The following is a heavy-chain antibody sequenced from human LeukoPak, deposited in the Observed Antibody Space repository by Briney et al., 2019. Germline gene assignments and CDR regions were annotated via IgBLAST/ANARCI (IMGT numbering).Heavy chain of an antibody. V-gene: IGHV3-23*01. CDR1: GFTFSSYA. CDR3: AKVGVVVAATTEDYYYMDV. CDR2: ISGSGGST. Sequence: GGSLRLSCAASGFTFSSYAMSWVRQAPGKGLEWVSAISGSGGSTYYADSVKGRFTISRDNSKNTLYLQMNSLRAEATAVYYCAKVGVVVAATTEDYYYMDVWGKGTTVTVSS. J-gene: IGHJ6*03. D-gene: IGHD2-15*01.